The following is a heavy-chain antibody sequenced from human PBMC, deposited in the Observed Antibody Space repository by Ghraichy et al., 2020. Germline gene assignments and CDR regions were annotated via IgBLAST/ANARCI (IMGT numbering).Heavy chain of an antibody. V-gene: IGHV4-34*01. D-gene: IGHD6-13*01. CDR1: GGSFSGYY. Sequence: SETLSLTCDVYGGSFSGYYWTWIRQPPGKGLEWIGEINHRGSTNYNPSLKSRVTISVDTSRKQFSLMLRSVTAADTAVYYCATPSTLTSWYNRFDYWGQGTLVTVSS. CDR2: INHRGST. J-gene: IGHJ4*02. CDR3: ATPSTLTSWYNRFDY.